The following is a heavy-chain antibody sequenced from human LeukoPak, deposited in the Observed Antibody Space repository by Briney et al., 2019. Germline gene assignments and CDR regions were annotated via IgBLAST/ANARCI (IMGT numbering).Heavy chain of an antibody. D-gene: IGHD3-16*01. Sequence: PGGSLRLSCAASGFTFSSYSMNWVRQAPGKGLEWTGRIKSKTSGCTVDYAAPVKGRFTISRDDSKNMLYLQMNGLKTEDTGVYYCWDYDNNASWDYWGQGTLVTVSS. V-gene: IGHV3-15*01. CDR2: IKSKTSGCTV. CDR3: WDYDNNASWDY. J-gene: IGHJ4*02. CDR1: GFTFSSYS.